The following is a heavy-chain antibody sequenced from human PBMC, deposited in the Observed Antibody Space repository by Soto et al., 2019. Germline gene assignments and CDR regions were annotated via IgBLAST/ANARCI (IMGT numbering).Heavy chain of an antibody. CDR2: TYYRSKWYN. Sequence: PSQTLSLTCAICGDSVSSNSAAWNWIRQSPSRGLEWLGRTYYRSKWYNDYAVSVKSRITINPDTSKNQFSLQLDSVTPEDTAVYYCASPAARTYYYGMDVWGQGTTVTVSS. CDR3: ASPAARTYYYGMDV. J-gene: IGHJ6*02. D-gene: IGHD6-13*01. V-gene: IGHV6-1*01. CDR1: GDSVSSNSAA.